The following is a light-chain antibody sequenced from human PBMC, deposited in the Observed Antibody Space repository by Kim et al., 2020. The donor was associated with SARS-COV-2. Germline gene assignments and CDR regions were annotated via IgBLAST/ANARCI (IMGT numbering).Light chain of an antibody. CDR3: QSVDTNGIYV. J-gene: IGLJ1*01. CDR2: KDT. CDR1: ALPKQY. Sequence: VSPGQTAKITCSGDALPKQYAYWYQQKPGQAPLLLIRKDTERPSGIPERFSGSTSGTTVTLTISGAQAEDEADYYCQSVDTNGIYVFRHGTKVTVL. V-gene: IGLV3-25*03.